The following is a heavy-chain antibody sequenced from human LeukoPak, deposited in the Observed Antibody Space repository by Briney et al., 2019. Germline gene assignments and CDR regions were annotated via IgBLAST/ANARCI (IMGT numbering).Heavy chain of an antibody. CDR3: AKDLTPAYYDFWSGYSAGPKSLIDY. D-gene: IGHD3-3*01. CDR2: IKSKTDGGTT. Sequence: SGGSLRLSCAASGFTFSNAWMNWVRQAPGKGLEWVGRIKSKTDGGTTDYAAPVKGRFTISRDDSKNTLYLQMNSLRAEDTAVYYCAKDLTPAYYDFWSGYSAGPKSLIDYWGQGTLVTVSA. V-gene: IGHV3-15*07. J-gene: IGHJ4*02. CDR1: GFTFSNAW.